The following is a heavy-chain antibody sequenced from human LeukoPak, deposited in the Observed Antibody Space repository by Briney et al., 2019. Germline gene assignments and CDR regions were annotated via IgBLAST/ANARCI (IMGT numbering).Heavy chain of an antibody. CDR3: AREWYDTLSGYRGYGMGV. D-gene: IGHD3-9*01. V-gene: IGHV1-2*02. J-gene: IGHJ6*02. CDR2: INPNSGGT. Sequence: GASVKVSCKAPGYTFTGYYMHWVRQAPGQGLEWMGWINPNSGGTNYAQKFQGRVTMTRDTSISTAYMELSRLRSDDTAVYYCAREWYDTLSGYRGYGMGVWGQGTTVTVSS. CDR1: GYTFTGYY.